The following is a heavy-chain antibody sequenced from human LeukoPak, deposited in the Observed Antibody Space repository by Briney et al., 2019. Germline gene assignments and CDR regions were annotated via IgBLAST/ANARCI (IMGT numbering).Heavy chain of an antibody. CDR3: ARENSGSYREFDY. D-gene: IGHD1-26*01. CDR1: GGSISSYY. J-gene: IGHJ4*02. V-gene: IGHV4-4*07. Sequence: SETLSLTCTVSGGSISSYYWSWIRQPAGKGPEWIGRIYTSGSANYNASLKSRVSMSVDTSKNQFSLKLSSVTATDTAVFYCARENSGSYREFDYWGQGTLVTVSS. CDR2: IYTSGSA.